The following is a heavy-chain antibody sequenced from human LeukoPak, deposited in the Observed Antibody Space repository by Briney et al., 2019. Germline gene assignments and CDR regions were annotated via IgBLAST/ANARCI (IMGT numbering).Heavy chain of an antibody. D-gene: IGHD5-18*01. CDR3: AKGDGSTYVTHFDF. CDR2: ISDSGVSA. J-gene: IGHJ4*02. V-gene: IGHV3-23*01. CDR1: GFTFRSCA. Sequence: GGSVRLSCAASGFTFRSCAMHWVRQAPGKGLEWVSGISDSGVSAFYTHSVKGRFTISRDNSKNTLYLQMSSLRAEDTAVYYCAKGDGSTYVTHFDFWGQGTLVSVSS.